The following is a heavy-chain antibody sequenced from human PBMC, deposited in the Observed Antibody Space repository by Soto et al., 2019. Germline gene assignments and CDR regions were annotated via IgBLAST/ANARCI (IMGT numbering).Heavy chain of an antibody. Sequence: GGSLRLSCAASGFTFGNYWMHWVRQAPGKGLVWVSRISDYGRINYADSVKDRFIISRDDARSELYLQLNDLGAEDTATYYCARGGLEPFDHWGQGALVTVSS. CDR2: ISDYGRI. D-gene: IGHD1-1*01. V-gene: IGHV3-74*01. J-gene: IGHJ4*02. CDR1: GFTFGNYW. CDR3: ARGGLEPFDH.